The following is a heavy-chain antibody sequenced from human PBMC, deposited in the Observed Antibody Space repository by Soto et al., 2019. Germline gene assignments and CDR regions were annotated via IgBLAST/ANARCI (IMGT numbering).Heavy chain of an antibody. CDR2: TYYRSKWYN. CDR1: GDSVSSNSSA. D-gene: IGHD6-13*01. CDR3: ARRDSSSWYGMDV. V-gene: IGHV6-1*01. J-gene: IGHJ6*02. Sequence: SQTLSLPCAISGDSVSSNSSAWNCIRQSPSRGLEWLGRTYYRSKWYNDYAVSVKSRITINPDTSKNQFSLQLNSVTPEDTAVYYCARRDSSSWYGMDVWGQGTTVTVSS.